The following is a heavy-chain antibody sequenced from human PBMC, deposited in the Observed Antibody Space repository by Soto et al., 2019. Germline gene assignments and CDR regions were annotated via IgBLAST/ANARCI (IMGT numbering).Heavy chain of an antibody. D-gene: IGHD2-21*02. V-gene: IGHV3-48*01. J-gene: IGHJ6*02. Sequence: GGSLRLSCAASRFTFSSYGMNWVRQAPGKGLEWVSYISSSSTTIYYAESVKGRFTISRDNSKTTLYLEMDSLRAEDTAVYYCAKGGGDSLRYGMDVWGQGTTVTVSS. CDR1: RFTFSSYG. CDR3: AKGGGDSLRYGMDV. CDR2: ISSSSTTI.